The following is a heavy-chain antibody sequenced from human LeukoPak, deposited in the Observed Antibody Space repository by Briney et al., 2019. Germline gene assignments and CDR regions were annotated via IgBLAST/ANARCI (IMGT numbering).Heavy chain of an antibody. CDR1: GFTVSSNY. J-gene: IGHJ4*02. V-gene: IGHV3-53*01. D-gene: IGHD6-19*01. Sequence: GGSLRLSCAASGFTVSSNYMSWVRQAPGKGLERVSVIYSGGSTYYADSVKGRFTISRDNSKNTLYLQMNSLRAEDTAVYYCAREDSSGFIDYWGQGTLVTVSS. CDR2: IYSGGST. CDR3: AREDSSGFIDY.